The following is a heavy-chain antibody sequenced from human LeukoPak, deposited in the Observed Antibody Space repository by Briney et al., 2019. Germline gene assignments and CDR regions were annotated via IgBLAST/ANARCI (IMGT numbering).Heavy chain of an antibody. CDR3: ARGPYTNGHYFDY. Sequence: PGGSLRLSCAASGFTFSTYGIHWVRQAPGKGLEWVAVISYDGSNKYYADSVKGRFTISRDNARNSLYLQMNSLRAEDTAVYYCARGPYTNGHYFDYWGQGTLATVSS. CDR2: ISYDGSNK. V-gene: IGHV3-30*12. D-gene: IGHD6-19*01. CDR1: GFTFSTYG. J-gene: IGHJ4*02.